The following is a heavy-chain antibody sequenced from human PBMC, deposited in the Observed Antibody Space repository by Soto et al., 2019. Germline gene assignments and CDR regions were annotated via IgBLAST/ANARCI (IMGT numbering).Heavy chain of an antibody. Sequence: QVQLQESGPGLVNPSETLSLTCAVSGGSISSNNWWCWFRQPPGKGLEWIGEISHSGSTNYSPSLRSRVTMSLEKSENQFFLKLISVTAADSVMYYCARKSGSYYAHWGQRTLVTVSS. CDR2: ISHSGST. V-gene: IGHV4-4*02. D-gene: IGHD1-26*01. J-gene: IGHJ4*02. CDR3: ARKSGSYYAH. CDR1: GGSISSNNW.